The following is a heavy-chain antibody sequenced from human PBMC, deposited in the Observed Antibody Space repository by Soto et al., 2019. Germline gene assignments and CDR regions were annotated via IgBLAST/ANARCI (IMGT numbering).Heavy chain of an antibody. CDR2: INPNTSVT. V-gene: IGHV1-2*02. CDR1: GYTFSGYY. J-gene: IGHJ4*02. CDR3: ARDRDHTIFDY. Sequence: ASVKVSCKTSGYTFSGYYMHWVRQAPGQGLEWMGWINPNTSVTNYAQNFHGRVAMTRDTSISTAYMELSGLRSDDTAVYYCARDRDHTIFDYLGQGNLVTVSS.